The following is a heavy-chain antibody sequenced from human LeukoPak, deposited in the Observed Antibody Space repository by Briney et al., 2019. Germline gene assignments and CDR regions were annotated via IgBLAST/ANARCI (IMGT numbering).Heavy chain of an antibody. CDR3: ARGPFGGGDWFDP. D-gene: IGHD2-21*01. CDR1: RFTFSSYW. V-gene: IGHV3-7*01. J-gene: IGHJ5*02. CDR2: IKQDGSEK. Sequence: GGSLTLSCAASRFTFSSYWMSWVRQARGKGLEWVANIKQDGSEKYYVDSVKGRFTISRDNAKNSLYLQMNSLRAEDTAVYYCARGPFGGGDWFDPWGQGTLVTVSS.